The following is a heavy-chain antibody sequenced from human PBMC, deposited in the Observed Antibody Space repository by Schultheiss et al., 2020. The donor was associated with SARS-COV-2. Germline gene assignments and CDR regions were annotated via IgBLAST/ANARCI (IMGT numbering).Heavy chain of an antibody. D-gene: IGHD1-26*01. J-gene: IGHJ4*02. CDR3: ARTHYSGSYLFDY. CDR1: GFTFSSYA. V-gene: IGHV3-23*01. CDR2: INNSGAST. Sequence: GGSLRLSCAASGFTFSSYAMHWVRQAPGKGLEWVSGINNSGASTYYADSVKGRFTIYRDNSINTLYLQMNSLRAEDTAVYYCARTHYSGSYLFDYWGQGTLVTVSS.